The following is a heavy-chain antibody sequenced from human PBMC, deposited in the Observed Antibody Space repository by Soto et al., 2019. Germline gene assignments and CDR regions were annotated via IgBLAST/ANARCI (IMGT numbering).Heavy chain of an antibody. Sequence: PGGSLRLSCAASGFTVSSNYMSWVRQAPGKGLEWVSVIYSGGSTYYADSVKGRFTISRDNSKNTLYLQMNSLRAEDTAVYYCARGQPGIAAAGVAYWGQGPLLT. CDR2: IYSGGST. V-gene: IGHV3-66*01. CDR1: GFTVSSNY. D-gene: IGHD6-13*01. J-gene: IGHJ4*02. CDR3: ARGQPGIAAAGVAY.